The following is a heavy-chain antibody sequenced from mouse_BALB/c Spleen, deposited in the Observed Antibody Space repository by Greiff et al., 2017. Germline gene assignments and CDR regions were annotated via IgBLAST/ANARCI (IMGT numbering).Heavy chain of an antibody. CDR1: GYSFTGYF. Sequence: EVKLMESGPELVKPGASVKISCKASGYSFTGYFMNWVMQSHGKSLEWIGRINPYNGDTFYNQKFKGKATLTVDKSSSTAHMELRSLASEDSAVYYCARDNSYAMDYWGQGTSVTVSS. V-gene: IGHV1-20*02. CDR3: ARDNSYAMDY. D-gene: IGHD1-3*01. CDR2: INPYNGDT. J-gene: IGHJ4*01.